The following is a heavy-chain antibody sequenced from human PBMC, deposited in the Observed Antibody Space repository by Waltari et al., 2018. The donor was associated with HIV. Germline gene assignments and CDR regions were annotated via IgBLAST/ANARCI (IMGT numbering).Heavy chain of an antibody. CDR2: IYYSGST. V-gene: IGHV4-39*01. Sequence: QLQLQESGPGLVKPSETLSLTCTVSGGSISSSSYYWGWIRQPPGKGLEWIGSIYYSGSTYYNPSLKSRVTISVDTSKNQFSLKLSSVTAADTAVYYCARNPFGITIFGVVPDYWGQGTLVTVSS. J-gene: IGHJ4*02. CDR3: ARNPFGITIFGVVPDY. CDR1: GGSISSSSYY. D-gene: IGHD3-3*01.